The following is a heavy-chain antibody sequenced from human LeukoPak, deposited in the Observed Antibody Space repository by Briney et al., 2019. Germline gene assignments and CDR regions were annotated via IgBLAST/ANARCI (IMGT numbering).Heavy chain of an antibody. Sequence: GGSLRLSCAASGFTFSDYYMSWVRQAPGKGLEWLSYISSTYIYTNYADSVKGRFTMSRDNAKNSLYLQMNSLRAEDTAMYYCARVYHGSGMLDFRGQGTLVTVSS. D-gene: IGHD3-10*01. J-gene: IGHJ4*02. CDR3: ARVYHGSGMLDF. V-gene: IGHV3-11*05. CDR2: ISSTYIYT. CDR1: GFTFSDYY.